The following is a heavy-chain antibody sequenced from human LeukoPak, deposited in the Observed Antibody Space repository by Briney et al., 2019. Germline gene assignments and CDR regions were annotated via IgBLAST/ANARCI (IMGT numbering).Heavy chain of an antibody. CDR1: GYTFTSYY. J-gene: IGHJ4*02. D-gene: IGHD6-13*01. Sequence: ASVKVSCKASGYTFTSYYMHWVRQAPGQGLEWMGIFNPSGGSTSYAQKFQGRVTITADKSTSTAYMELSSLRSEDTAVYYCATRVSSWYFNWGQGTLVTVSS. CDR3: ATRVSSWYFN. V-gene: IGHV1-46*01. CDR2: FNPSGGST.